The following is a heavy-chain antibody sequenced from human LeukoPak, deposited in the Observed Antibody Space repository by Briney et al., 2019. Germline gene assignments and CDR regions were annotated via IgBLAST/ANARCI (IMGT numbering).Heavy chain of an antibody. D-gene: IGHD5-18*01. J-gene: IGHJ4*02. V-gene: IGHV4-39*01. CDR3: ARQTGGYNYLFDY. CDR1: GGSISSSSYY. Sequence: PSETLSLTCTVSGGSISSSSYYWGWIRQPPGKGLEWIGSIYYSGSTYYNPSLKSRVTISVDTSKNQFSLKLSSVTAADTAVYYCARQTGGYNYLFDYWGQGTLVTVSS. CDR2: IYYSGST.